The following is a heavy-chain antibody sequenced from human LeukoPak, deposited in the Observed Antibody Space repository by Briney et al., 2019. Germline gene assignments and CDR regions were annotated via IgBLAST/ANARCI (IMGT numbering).Heavy chain of an antibody. CDR2: IYYSGST. CDR3: ARLGHSSGYSYYFDY. CDR1: GGSITTSSYY. J-gene: IGHJ4*02. D-gene: IGHD3-22*01. Sequence: SETLSLTCTVSGGSITTSSYYWGWIRQPPGKGLEWIGIIYYSGSTYYNPSLKGRVTISVDTSKNQFSLKLSSVTAADTAVYYCARLGHSSGYSYYFDYWGQGTLVTVSS. V-gene: IGHV4-39*07.